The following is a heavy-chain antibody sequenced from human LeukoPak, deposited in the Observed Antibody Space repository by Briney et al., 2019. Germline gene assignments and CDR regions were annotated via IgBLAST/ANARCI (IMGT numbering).Heavy chain of an antibody. D-gene: IGHD6-13*01. CDR3: ARDGGGIAAAGTRFDP. CDR2: IIPILGIA. Sequence: GSSVKVSCKASGGTFSSYAISWVRQAPGQGLEWMGRIIPILGIANYAQKFQGRVTITADKSTSTAYMELSSLRSEDTAVYYCARDGGGIAAAGTRFDPWGQGTLVTVSS. CDR1: GGTFSSYA. J-gene: IGHJ5*02. V-gene: IGHV1-69*04.